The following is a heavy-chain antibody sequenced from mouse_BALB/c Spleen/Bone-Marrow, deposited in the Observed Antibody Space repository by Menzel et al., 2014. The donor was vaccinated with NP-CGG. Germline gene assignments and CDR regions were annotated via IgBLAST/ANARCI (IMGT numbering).Heavy chain of an antibody. CDR1: GFTFSSYA. J-gene: IGHJ2*01. V-gene: IGHV5-9-3*01. D-gene: IGHD2-3*01. CDR3: ARQGDGYYDY. CDR2: ISNTGNYT. Sequence: EVQLVESGGGLVKPGGSLKLSCAASGFTFSSYAMSWVRPTPEKRLEWVATISNTGNYTYYPDSVKGRFTISRDNAKNTLYLQMSSLRSEDTALYYCARQGDGYYDYWGQGTTLTVSS.